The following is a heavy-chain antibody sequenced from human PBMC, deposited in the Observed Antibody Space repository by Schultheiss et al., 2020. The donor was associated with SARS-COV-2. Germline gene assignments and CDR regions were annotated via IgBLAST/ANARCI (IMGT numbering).Heavy chain of an antibody. J-gene: IGHJ4*02. CDR2: INPNSGGT. D-gene: IGHD4-11*01. V-gene: IGHV1-18*01. CDR3: ARATVTTKGPPDY. CDR1: GYTFTSYG. Sequence: ASVKVSCKASGYTFTSYGISWVRQAPGQGLEWMGWINPNSGGTNYAQKLQGRVTMTTDTSTSTAYMELRSLRSDDTAVYYCARATVTTKGPPDYWGQGTLVTVSS.